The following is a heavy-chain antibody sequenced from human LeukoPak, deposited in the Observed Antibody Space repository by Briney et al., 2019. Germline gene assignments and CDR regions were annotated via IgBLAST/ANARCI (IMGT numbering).Heavy chain of an antibody. CDR2: IIPIFGTP. D-gene: IGHD3-16*01. Sequence: SVKVSCKASGGSFSSYAITCVRQAPGQGLEWMGRIIPIFGTPTYAQKFQGRVTITADMGSSTAYLELTSLTSEDTARYFCAKQGAVRQDYYMDVWGSGTTVTVSS. V-gene: IGHV1-69*06. CDR3: AKQGAVRQDYYMDV. CDR1: GGSFSSYA. J-gene: IGHJ6*03.